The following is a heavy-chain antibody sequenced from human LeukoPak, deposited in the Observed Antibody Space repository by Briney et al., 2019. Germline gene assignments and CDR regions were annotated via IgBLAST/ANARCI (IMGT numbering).Heavy chain of an antibody. CDR2: IYHSGST. CDR3: AREGYGEINCSGGSCYFRGMDV. CDR1: GYSISSGYY. Sequence: PSETLSLTCAVSGYSISSGYYWGWIRQPPGKGLEWIGSIYHSGSTYYNPSLKSRVTISVDTSKNQFSLKLSSVTAADTAVYYCAREGYGEINCSGGSCYFRGMDVWAKGPRSPSPQ. V-gene: IGHV4-38-2*02. D-gene: IGHD2-15*01. J-gene: IGHJ6*04.